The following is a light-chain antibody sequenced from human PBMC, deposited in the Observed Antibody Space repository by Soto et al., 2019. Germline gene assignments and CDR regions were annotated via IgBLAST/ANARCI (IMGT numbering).Light chain of an antibody. CDR2: NTN. J-gene: IGLJ2*01. V-gene: IGLV8-61*01. CDR3: VLFMGSGTWV. CDR1: SGPVSTSYY. Sequence: QTVVTQEPSFSVSPGGTVTLTCGLSSGPVSTSYYPGWYQQTPGQAPRTLIYNTNTRSSGVPDRFSGSILGTKAALTITGAQADDESDYYCVLFMGSGTWVFGGGTKLTVL.